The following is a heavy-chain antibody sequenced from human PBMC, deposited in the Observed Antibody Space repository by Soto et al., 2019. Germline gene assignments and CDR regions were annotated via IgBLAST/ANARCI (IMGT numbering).Heavy chain of an antibody. CDR3: ARDYYRFNSGYGFSMDV. V-gene: IGHV3-30-3*01. CDR1: GFSFSSYS. J-gene: IGHJ6*02. CDR2: ISYDGSNK. D-gene: IGHD5-12*01. Sequence: GGSLRLSCAASGFSFSSYSMHWVRQAPGKGLEWVAVISYDGSNKCYADSVKGRFTISRDNSKNTLYLQMNSLRAEDTAVYYCARDYYRFNSGYGFSMDVWGQGTTVTVSS.